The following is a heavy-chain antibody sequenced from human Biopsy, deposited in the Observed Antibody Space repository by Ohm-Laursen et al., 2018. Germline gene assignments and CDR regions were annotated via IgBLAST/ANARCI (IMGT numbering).Heavy chain of an antibody. CDR1: GGSIISYY. J-gene: IGHJ4*02. V-gene: IGHV4-59*01. D-gene: IGHD5-24*01. Sequence: SDTLSLTCSVSGGSIISYYWTWIRQPPGKGLEWIGHVYNGGITNYNPSLKSRVTISKDTSKNQFSLQVNSVTAADTAVYFCARELVDMATLDYHFDRWGRGTLVTVSS. CDR3: ARELVDMATLDYHFDR. CDR2: VYNGGIT.